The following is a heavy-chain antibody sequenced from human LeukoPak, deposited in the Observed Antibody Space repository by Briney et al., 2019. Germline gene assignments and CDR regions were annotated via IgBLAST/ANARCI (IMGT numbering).Heavy chain of an antibody. V-gene: IGHV4-59*01. CDR1: GGSISSYY. CDR3: ARARYSYGSYHY. Sequence: SETLSPTCTVSGGSISSYYWTWIRQPPGKGLEWIGYIYYSGSTNYNPSLKSRVTISVDTSKNQFSLKLSSVTAADTAVYYCARARYSYGSYHYWGQGTLVTVSS. CDR2: IYYSGST. D-gene: IGHD5-18*01. J-gene: IGHJ4*02.